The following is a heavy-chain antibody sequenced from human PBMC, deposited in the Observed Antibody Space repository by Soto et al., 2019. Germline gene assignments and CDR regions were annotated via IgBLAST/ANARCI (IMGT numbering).Heavy chain of an antibody. CDR3: ARDQRRDYDFWSGYSQGFDY. D-gene: IGHD3-3*01. V-gene: IGHV1-3*01. Sequence: QVHLVQSGAEVKKPGASVKISCKASGYTFTLYAMHWVRQAPGQRLEWMGWINAANGKTKSSQKFQGRVTFTRDTSASTGYMELSTLNSADTAVYYCARDQRRDYDFWSGYSQGFDYWGQGTPVTVSS. J-gene: IGHJ4*02. CDR2: INAANGKT. CDR1: GYTFTLYA.